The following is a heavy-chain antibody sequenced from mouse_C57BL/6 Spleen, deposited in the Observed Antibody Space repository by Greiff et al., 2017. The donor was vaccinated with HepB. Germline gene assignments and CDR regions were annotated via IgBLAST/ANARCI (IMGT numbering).Heavy chain of an antibody. CDR1: GFNFKDYC. D-gene: IGHD1-1*01. CDR3: ASYYSGSRDY. CDR2: IDPEDGET. Sequence: VQLQQPGAELVKPGASVKLSCTASGFNFKDYCMHWVKQRTEQGLEWIGRIDPEDGETKYSPKFQGKATITADTSSNTAYLQRSSLTAEDTAVYYCASYYSGSRDYWGQGTTLTVSS. J-gene: IGHJ2*01. V-gene: IGHV14-2*01.